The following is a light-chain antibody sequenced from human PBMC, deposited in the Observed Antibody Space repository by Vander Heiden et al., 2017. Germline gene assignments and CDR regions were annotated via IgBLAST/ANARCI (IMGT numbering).Light chain of an antibody. CDR3: ASYTSSTTRV. J-gene: IGLJ2*01. Sequence: QCALTQPASVSASPGQSITISCTGTSSDVGGYNYVSWYQRHPGKAPKLMIFDVSNRPSDISNRFSASKSGNTASLTISGLQAEDEADYYCASYTSSTTRVFGGGTKLTVL. CDR1: SSDVGGYNY. CDR2: DVS. V-gene: IGLV2-14*03.